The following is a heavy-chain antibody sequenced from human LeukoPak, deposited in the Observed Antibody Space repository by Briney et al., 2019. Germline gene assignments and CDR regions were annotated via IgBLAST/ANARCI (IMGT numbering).Heavy chain of an antibody. CDR1: GFTFSSYG. Sequence: GGSLRLSCAASGFTFSSYGMHWVRQAPGKGLVWVSRINSDGSSTTYADSVKGRFTISRDNAKNTLYLQMNSLRPEDTAVYYCAKRRVRYGSGRSALDYWGQGTLVTVSS. J-gene: IGHJ4*02. CDR3: AKRRVRYGSGRSALDY. CDR2: INSDGSST. V-gene: IGHV3-74*01. D-gene: IGHD3-10*01.